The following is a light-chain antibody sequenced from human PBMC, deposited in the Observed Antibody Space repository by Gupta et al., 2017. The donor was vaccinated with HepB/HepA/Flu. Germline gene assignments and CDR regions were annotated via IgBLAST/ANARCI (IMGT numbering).Light chain of an antibody. CDR1: NSNIGSRT. CDR3: AAWDDILNGRV. J-gene: IGLJ3*02. V-gene: IGLV1-44*01. CDR2: NNV. Sequence: QPVLPQPPSASGTPGQRVTISCSGGNSNIGSRTVNWYQQLPGTAPKRLIYNNVQRPSGVPDRFSASKAGTSASRAISGLQSEHEAHDDCAAWDDILNGRVFGGGTKLTVL.